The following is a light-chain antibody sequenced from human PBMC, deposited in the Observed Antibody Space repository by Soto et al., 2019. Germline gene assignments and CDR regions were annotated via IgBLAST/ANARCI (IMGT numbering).Light chain of an antibody. Sequence: QSALTQPASVSGSPGQSITISCTGTSSDVGGYNYVSWYQQLPGKAPKLMIYDVSDRPSGVSNRFSGSKSGSTASLTISGLQAEDEADYYCSSYTSSSPYVFGTGTKLTVL. CDR1: SSDVGGYNY. J-gene: IGLJ1*01. CDR2: DVS. CDR3: SSYTSSSPYV. V-gene: IGLV2-14*01.